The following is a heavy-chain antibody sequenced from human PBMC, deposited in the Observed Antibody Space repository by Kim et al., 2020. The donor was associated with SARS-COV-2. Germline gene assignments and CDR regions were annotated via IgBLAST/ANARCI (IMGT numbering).Heavy chain of an antibody. Sequence: CGSLRLSCAASGSTFSNYAISWVRQAPGKGLEWVSAIRDRGETTDYADSVKGRFTISRDNYKNIVYLQMNSLRDEDTAVYYFAKDDGPASPDDFWGQGTL. V-gene: IGHV3-23*01. CDR2: IRDRGETT. CDR1: GSTFSNYA. J-gene: IGHJ4*02. CDR3: AKDDGPASPDDF.